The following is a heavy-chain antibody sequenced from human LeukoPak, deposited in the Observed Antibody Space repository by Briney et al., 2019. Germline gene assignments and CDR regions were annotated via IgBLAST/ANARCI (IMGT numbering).Heavy chain of an antibody. CDR2: IIPIFGTA. CDR3: ARSLHRYSSSWYFAY. CDR1: GGTFSSYA. V-gene: IGHV1-69*01. D-gene: IGHD6-13*01. J-gene: IGHJ4*02. Sequence: SVKVSCKASGGTFSSYAISWVRQAPGQGLEWVGGIIPIFGTANYAQKFQGRVTITADESTSTAYMELSSLRSEDTAVYYCARSLHRYSSSWYFAYWGQGTLVTVSS.